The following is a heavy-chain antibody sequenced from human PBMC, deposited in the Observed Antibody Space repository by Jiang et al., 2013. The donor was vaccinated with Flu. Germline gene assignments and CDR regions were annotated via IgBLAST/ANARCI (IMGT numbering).Heavy chain of an antibody. V-gene: IGHV3-48*02. Sequence: VQLLESGGGLVQPGGSLRLSCESSGFIFGSANMNWVRQAPGQGLEWVSYISSTSLTIYYAESVKGRFTISRENAQNSLTLQMSSLRDEDTAVYYCVRGGLVRGDALDLWGQGTKVTVS. CDR2: ISSTSLTI. D-gene: IGHD3/OR15-3a*01. CDR3: VRGGLVRGDALDL. J-gene: IGHJ3*01. CDR1: GFIFGSAN.